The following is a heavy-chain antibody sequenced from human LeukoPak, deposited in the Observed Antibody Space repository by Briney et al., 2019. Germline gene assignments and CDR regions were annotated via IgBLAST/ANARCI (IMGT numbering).Heavy chain of an antibody. Sequence: SETLSLTCSVSGGSISSRSYYWGWIRQPPGKGLEWIGSIHYSGSTHYSPSLKSRVTISVDRPKNHFSLKLSSVTAADTAVYYCARPGAKMTTEDCYFDLWGRGTLVTVSS. CDR3: ARPGAKMTTEDCYFDL. V-gene: IGHV4-39*02. D-gene: IGHD4/OR15-4a*01. J-gene: IGHJ2*01. CDR1: GGSISSRSYY. CDR2: IHYSGST.